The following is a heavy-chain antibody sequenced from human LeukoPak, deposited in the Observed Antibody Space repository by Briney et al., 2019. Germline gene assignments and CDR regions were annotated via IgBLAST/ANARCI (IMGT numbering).Heavy chain of an antibody. V-gene: IGHV1-8*01. CDR2: MNPNSGNT. J-gene: IGHJ3*02. CDR3: AGDRSFSSPDAFDI. Sequence: GASVKVSCKASGYTFTSYDINWVRQATGQGLEWMGWMNPNSGNTGYAQKFQGRVTMTRNTSISTAYMELSSLRSEDTAVYYCAGDRSFSSPDAFDIWGQGTMVTVSS. CDR1: GYTFTSYD. D-gene: IGHD6-6*01.